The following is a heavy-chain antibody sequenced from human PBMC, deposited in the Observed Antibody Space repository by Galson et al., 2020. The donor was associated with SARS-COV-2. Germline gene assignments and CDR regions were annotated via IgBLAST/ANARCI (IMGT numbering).Heavy chain of an antibody. CDR3: ARQGVNMIVLVTVPGWFFDL. Sequence: SQTLSLTCAVSGYSVSTTNYWGWVRLAPGKGLEWIGSIYPNGRTYFNPSLESRVTISVDTSRNQFSLTLASVTAADTAFYYCARQGVNMIVLVTVPGWFFDLWGRDTLVTVSS. V-gene: IGHV4-38-2*01. J-gene: IGHJ2*01. D-gene: IGHD2-21*02. CDR1: GYSVSTTNY. CDR2: IYPNGRT.